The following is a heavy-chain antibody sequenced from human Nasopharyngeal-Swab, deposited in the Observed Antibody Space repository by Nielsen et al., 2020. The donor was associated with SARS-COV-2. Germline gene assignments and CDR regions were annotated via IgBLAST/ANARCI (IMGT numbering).Heavy chain of an antibody. CDR1: GYTFTSYG. Sequence: ASVKVSCKASGYTFTSYGISWVRQAPGQGLEWMGWISAYNGNTNYAQKLQGRVTMTTDTSPRTAYMELRSLRSDDTAVYYCARAPHYDYVGGSLSWGTGLDYWGQGTLVTVSS. CDR2: ISAYNGNT. CDR3: ARAPHYDYVGGSLSWGTGLDY. J-gene: IGHJ4*02. D-gene: IGHD3-16*01. V-gene: IGHV1-18*01.